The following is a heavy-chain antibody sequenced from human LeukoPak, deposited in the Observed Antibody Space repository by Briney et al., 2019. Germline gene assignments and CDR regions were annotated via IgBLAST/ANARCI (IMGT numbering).Heavy chain of an antibody. V-gene: IGHV4-4*07. D-gene: IGHD2-15*01. J-gene: IGHJ6*03. CDR2: IYTSGGT. CDR3: VRGIVVVAQLGYYFYYMDV. Sequence: SETLSLTCTVSGGSISSYYWNWIRQPAGKGLEWIGRIYTSGGTNYNPSLKSRVTISVDTSKNQFSLKLSSVTAADTAVYYCVRGIVVVAQLGYYFYYMDVWGKGTTVTISS. CDR1: GGSISSYY.